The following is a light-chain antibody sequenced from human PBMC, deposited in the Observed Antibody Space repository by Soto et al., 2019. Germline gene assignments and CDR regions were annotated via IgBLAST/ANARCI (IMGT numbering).Light chain of an antibody. Sequence: DIVMTQSPVTLSVSPGDRATLSCRASQSVGHNLAWFQQKPGQAPRLLIYGASAGATGIPDRFSGSGFGTDFTLTINSLQLEDLAVYYCQQYNNWPRTFGQGTKVE. J-gene: IGKJ1*01. CDR3: QQYNNWPRT. V-gene: IGKV3-15*01. CDR1: QSVGHN. CDR2: GAS.